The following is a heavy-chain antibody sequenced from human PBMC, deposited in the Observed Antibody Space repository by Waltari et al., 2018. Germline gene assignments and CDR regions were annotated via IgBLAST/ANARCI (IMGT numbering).Heavy chain of an antibody. J-gene: IGHJ4*02. CDR1: GYSISSGYY. V-gene: IGHV4-38-2*01. Sequence: QVQLQESGPGLVKPSETLSLTCAVSGYSISSGYYWGWIRQPPGKGLEWIGIIYHSGSTYYNPSLKRRVTISVDKYKNQFSLKLRSVTAADTAVYYWARRIAAAGNFDYWGQGTLVTVSS. D-gene: IGHD6-13*01. CDR3: ARRIAAAGNFDY. CDR2: IYHSGST.